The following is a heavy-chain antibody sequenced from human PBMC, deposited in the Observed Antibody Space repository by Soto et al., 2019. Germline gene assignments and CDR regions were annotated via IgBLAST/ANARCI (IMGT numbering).Heavy chain of an antibody. V-gene: IGHV1-8*01. Sequence: QVQLVQSGAEVKKPGASVKVSCKASGYTFTSYDINWVRQATGQGLEWMGWMNPNSGNTGYAQKFQGRVTMTRNTSISTAYRELSSRRSEDTAVYYWARAEPGYPPNYYYYYGMDVWGQGTTVTVSS. D-gene: IGHD1-1*01. CDR3: ARAEPGYPPNYYYYYGMDV. J-gene: IGHJ6*02. CDR1: GYTFTSYD. CDR2: MNPNSGNT.